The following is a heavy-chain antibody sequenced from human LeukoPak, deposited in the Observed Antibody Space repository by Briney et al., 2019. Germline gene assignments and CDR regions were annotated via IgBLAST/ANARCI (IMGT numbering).Heavy chain of an antibody. J-gene: IGHJ5*02. D-gene: IGHD6-13*01. CDR3: ARVWGIAAANWFDP. Sequence: SETLSLTCTVSGGSISSGGYYWSWIRQHPGKGLEWIGYIYYSGSTYYNPSLKSRVTISVDTSKNQFSLKLSSVTAADTAVYYCARVWGIAAANWFDPWGQGTLVTVPS. CDR1: GGSISSGGYY. V-gene: IGHV4-31*03. CDR2: IYYSGST.